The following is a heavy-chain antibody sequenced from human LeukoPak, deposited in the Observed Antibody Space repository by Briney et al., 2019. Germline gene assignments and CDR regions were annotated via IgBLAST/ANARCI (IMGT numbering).Heavy chain of an antibody. CDR1: GGSISSHY. J-gene: IGHJ5*02. V-gene: IGHV4-59*11. CDR3: ARDDWNYRWFDP. Sequence: SETLSLTCTVSGGSISSHYWSWIRQPPGKGLEWIGYIYYSGSTNYNPSLKSRVTISVDTSKNQFSLKLSSVAAADTAVYYCARDDWNYRWFDPWGQGTLVTVSS. D-gene: IGHD1-7*01. CDR2: IYYSGST.